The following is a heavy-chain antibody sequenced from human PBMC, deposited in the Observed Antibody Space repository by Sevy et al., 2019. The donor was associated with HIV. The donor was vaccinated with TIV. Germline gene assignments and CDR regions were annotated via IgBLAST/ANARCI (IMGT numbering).Heavy chain of an antibody. CDR2: FDPEDGET. Sequence: ASVKVSCXVSGXTLXXXXXHXVRQAPXKGLXXMGGFDPEDGETIYAQKFQGRVTMTEDTSTDTAYMELSSLRSEDTAVYYCATDXXXXXXXXXXXWGQXTLVTVSS. J-gene: IGHJ4*02. V-gene: IGHV1-24*01. CDR3: ATDXXXXXXXXXXX. CDR1: GXTLXXXX.